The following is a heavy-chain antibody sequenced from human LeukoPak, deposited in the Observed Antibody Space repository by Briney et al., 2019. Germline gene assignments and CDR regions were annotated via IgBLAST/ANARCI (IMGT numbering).Heavy chain of an antibody. CDR2: INHSGGT. CDR1: GGSFSGYY. Sequence: SETLSLTCAVYGGSFSGYYWSWIRQPPGKGLEWIGEINHSGGTNYNPSLKSRVTISVDTSKNQFSLKLSSVTAADTAVYYCARSSDIVVVPAATYYFDYWGQGTLVTVSS. D-gene: IGHD2-2*01. CDR3: ARSSDIVVVPAATYYFDY. J-gene: IGHJ4*02. V-gene: IGHV4-34*01.